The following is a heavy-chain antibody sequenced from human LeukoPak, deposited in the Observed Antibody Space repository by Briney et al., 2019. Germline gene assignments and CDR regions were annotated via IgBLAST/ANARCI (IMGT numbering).Heavy chain of an antibody. J-gene: IGHJ4*02. CDR3: ATAVDPMVRGVIITGVGFDY. D-gene: IGHD3-10*01. CDR1: GYTLTELS. CDR2: FDPEDGET. V-gene: IGHV1-24*01. Sequence: GASVKVSCKVSGYTLTELSMRWVRQAPGKGLEWMGGFDPEDGETIYAQKFQGRVTMTEDTSTDTAYMELSSLRSEDTAVYYCATAVDPMVRGVIITGVGFDYWGQGTLVTVSS.